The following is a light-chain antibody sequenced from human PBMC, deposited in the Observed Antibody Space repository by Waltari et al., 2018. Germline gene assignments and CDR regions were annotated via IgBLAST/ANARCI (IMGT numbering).Light chain of an antibody. Sequence: QSALTQPASVSGSPGQSITIPCPGTSTDIGAYDFVSWYHHHPGKAPKLLIYEVSDRPSGISYRFSASKSGNTASLTISGLQAEDDATYYCSSYTTITTQVFGGGTKLTVL. J-gene: IGLJ2*01. CDR2: EVS. V-gene: IGLV2-14*01. CDR3: SSYTTITTQV. CDR1: STDIGAYDF.